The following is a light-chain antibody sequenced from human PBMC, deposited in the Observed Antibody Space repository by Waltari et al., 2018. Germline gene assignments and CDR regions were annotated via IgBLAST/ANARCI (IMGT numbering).Light chain of an antibody. Sequence: EIVLTQSPGTLSLSPGERATLSCRASQSVSRTLAWYKQKPGQAPSLLIYDASIRATGIPDRFSGSGSGTDFSLTISRLEPGDFAVYYCQKYGTLPATFGQGTTVEIK. V-gene: IGKV3-20*01. CDR3: QKYGTLPAT. CDR1: QSVSRT. CDR2: DAS. J-gene: IGKJ1*01.